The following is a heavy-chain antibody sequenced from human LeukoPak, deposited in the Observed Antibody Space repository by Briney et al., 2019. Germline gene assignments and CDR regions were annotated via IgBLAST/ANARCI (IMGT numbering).Heavy chain of an antibody. CDR3: AKDPDYYGSGSYYNPSDY. Sequence: GGSLRLSCAASGFTFSSYAMSWVRQAPGKGLEWVSAISGSGGSTYYADSVKGRSTISRDNSKNTLYLQMNSLRAEDTAVYYCAKDPDYYGSGSYYNPSDYWGQGTLVTVSS. V-gene: IGHV3-23*01. CDR2: ISGSGGST. D-gene: IGHD3-10*01. CDR1: GFTFSSYA. J-gene: IGHJ4*02.